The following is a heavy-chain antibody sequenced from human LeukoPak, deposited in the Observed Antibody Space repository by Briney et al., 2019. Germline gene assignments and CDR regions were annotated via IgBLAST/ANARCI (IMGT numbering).Heavy chain of an antibody. CDR1: GYTFTGYY. Sequence: ASVKVSCKASGYTFTGYYMHWVRQAPGQGLEWMGWINPNSGGTNYAQKFQGRVTMTRDTSISTAYMELSRLRSDDTAVYYCALPSSSWARVSDYWGQGTLVTVSS. D-gene: IGHD6-13*01. CDR3: ALPSSSWARVSDY. CDR2: INPNSGGT. V-gene: IGHV1-2*02. J-gene: IGHJ4*02.